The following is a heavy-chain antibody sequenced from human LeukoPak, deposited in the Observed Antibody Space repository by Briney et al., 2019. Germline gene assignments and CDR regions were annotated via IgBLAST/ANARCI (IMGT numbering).Heavy chain of an antibody. CDR3: AREEVGPELSLFMGDY. J-gene: IGHJ4*02. Sequence: GASVKVSCKASGYTFTSYYMHWVRQAPGEGLEWMGIINPSGGSTSYAQKFQGRVTMTRDMSTSTDYMELSSLRSEDTAVYYCAREEVGPELSLFMGDYWGQGTLVTVSS. D-gene: IGHD1-26*01. CDR2: INPSGGST. V-gene: IGHV1-46*01. CDR1: GYTFTSYY.